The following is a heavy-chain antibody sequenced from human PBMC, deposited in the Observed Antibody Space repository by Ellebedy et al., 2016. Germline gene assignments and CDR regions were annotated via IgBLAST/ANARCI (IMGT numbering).Heavy chain of an antibody. CDR3: ARHVGDFLFGPDYGMDV. Sequence: GGSLRLSCAASGFTFSASAIHWVRQASEKGLEWVGRIRTEGNRYATTYAASVKGRFTISRDDSANMVYLQMNSLKTEDTAVYYCARHVGDFLFGPDYGMDVWGQGTTVTVSS. CDR1: GFTFSASA. J-gene: IGHJ6*02. CDR2: IRTEGNRYAT. V-gene: IGHV3-73*01. D-gene: IGHD3-3*01.